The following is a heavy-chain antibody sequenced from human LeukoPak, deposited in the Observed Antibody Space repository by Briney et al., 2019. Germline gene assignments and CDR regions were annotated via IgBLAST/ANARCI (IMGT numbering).Heavy chain of an antibody. J-gene: IGHJ6*03. Sequence: ASVKVSCKASGYTFTSYAMNWVRQAPGQGLEWMGWINTNTGNPTYAQGFTGRFVFSLDTSVSTAYLQISSLKAEDTAVYYCARGEEMATILYYYYYMDVWGKGTTVTVSS. V-gene: IGHV7-4-1*02. CDR1: GYTFTSYA. D-gene: IGHD5-24*01. CDR2: INTNTGNP. CDR3: ARGEEMATILYYYYYMDV.